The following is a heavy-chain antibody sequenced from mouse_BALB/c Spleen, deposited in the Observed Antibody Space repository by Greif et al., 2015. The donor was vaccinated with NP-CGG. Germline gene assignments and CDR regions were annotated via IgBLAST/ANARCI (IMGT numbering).Heavy chain of an antibody. J-gene: IGHJ4*01. D-gene: IGHD4-1*01. V-gene: IGHV1-84*02. CDR2: IYPGSGNT. CDR3: ARRTGTEAMDY. CDR1: GYTFTDYY. Sequence: QVQLQQPGPELVKPGASVKISCKASGYTFTDYYINWVKQKPGRGLEWIGWIYPGSGNTKYNEKFKGKATLTVDTSSSTAYMQLSSLTSEDTAVYFCARRTGTEAMDYWGQGTSVTVSS.